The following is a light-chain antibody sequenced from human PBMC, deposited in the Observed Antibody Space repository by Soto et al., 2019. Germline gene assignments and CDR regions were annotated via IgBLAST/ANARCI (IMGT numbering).Light chain of an antibody. V-gene: IGLV2-8*01. J-gene: IGLJ1*01. CDR1: SSDVGAYDY. CDR2: EIN. CDR3: SSFAGSNNFPYV. Sequence: QAARTQPPYASGSPGQSVTISCTGTSSDVGAYDYVSWYQQHPGKAPKIMIYEINKRPSGVPDRFSGSKSGNTASLTVSGLQAEDGADYYCSSFAGSNNFPYVFGTGTKVTVL.